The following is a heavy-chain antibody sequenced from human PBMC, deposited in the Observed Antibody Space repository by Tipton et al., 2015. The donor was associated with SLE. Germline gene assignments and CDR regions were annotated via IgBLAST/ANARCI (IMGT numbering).Heavy chain of an antibody. J-gene: IGHJ1*01. D-gene: IGHD4-17*01. V-gene: IGHV4-59*01. Sequence: GLVKPSETLSLTCVVSGASIVRDSWSWIRQPPGKRPEWIGNIYYTGTTIYNPSLNSRVTISGDTSKNQLSLKLSSVTAADTAVYYCANGGAYGGYVRHWGQGTLVTVSS. CDR3: ANGGAYGGYVRH. CDR2: IYYTGTT. CDR1: GASIVRDS.